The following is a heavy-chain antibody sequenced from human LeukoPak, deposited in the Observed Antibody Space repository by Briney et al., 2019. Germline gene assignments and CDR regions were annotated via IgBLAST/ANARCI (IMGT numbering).Heavy chain of an antibody. Sequence: SGGSLRLSCAASGFTFSSYGMHWVRQAPGKGLEWVAVISYDGSNKYYADSVKGRFTISRDNSKNTLYLQMNSLRAEDTAVYYCAKDWNYYDSSGYFWVDYWGQGTLVTVSS. J-gene: IGHJ4*02. CDR2: ISYDGSNK. D-gene: IGHD3-22*01. CDR3: AKDWNYYDSSGYFWVDY. V-gene: IGHV3-30*18. CDR1: GFTFSSYG.